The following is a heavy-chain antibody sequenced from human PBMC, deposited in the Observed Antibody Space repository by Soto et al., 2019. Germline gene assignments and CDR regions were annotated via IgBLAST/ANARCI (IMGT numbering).Heavy chain of an antibody. V-gene: IGHV1-8*01. CDR2: MNPNSGNT. CDR3: ARERTGTTSMDV. J-gene: IGHJ6*02. CDR1: GYTFTSYD. D-gene: IGHD1-1*01. Sequence: QVQLVQSGAEVKKPGASVKVSCKASGYTFTSYDINWGRQATGQGLEWMGWMNPNSGNTGYAQKFRGRVTMTRNTSISTAYMELSSLRSEDTAVYYCARERTGTTSMDVWGQGTTVTVSS.